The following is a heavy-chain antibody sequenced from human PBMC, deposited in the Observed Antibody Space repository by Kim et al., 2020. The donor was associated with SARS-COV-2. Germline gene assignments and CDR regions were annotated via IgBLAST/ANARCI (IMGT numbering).Heavy chain of an antibody. Sequence: GGSLRLSCAASGFTFSGSSMHWVRQASGKGLEWVGRIKSKANNYATAYAASVKGRFTISRDDSKNMAYLQMNSLKIEDTAVYYCTPYGDSPFDYWGQGTL. CDR1: GFTFSGSS. V-gene: IGHV3-73*01. D-gene: IGHD4-17*01. CDR3: TPYGDSPFDY. J-gene: IGHJ4*02. CDR2: IKSKANNYAT.